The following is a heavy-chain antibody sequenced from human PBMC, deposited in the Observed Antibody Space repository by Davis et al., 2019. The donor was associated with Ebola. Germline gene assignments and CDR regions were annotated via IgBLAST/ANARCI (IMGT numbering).Heavy chain of an antibody. D-gene: IGHD6-6*01. V-gene: IGHV5-51*01. Sequence: WESLKLPCQCSGYSFSSYWIGRVRQMPGKGPEWMGIIYPGDSDTRYSPSFQGQVTISADKSISTAYLQWSRLKASDTAMYYCARPGHGSSSGYYYGMDVWGQGTTVTVSS. CDR3: ARPGHGSSSGYYYGMDV. CDR1: GYSFSSYW. CDR2: IYPGDSDT. J-gene: IGHJ6*02.